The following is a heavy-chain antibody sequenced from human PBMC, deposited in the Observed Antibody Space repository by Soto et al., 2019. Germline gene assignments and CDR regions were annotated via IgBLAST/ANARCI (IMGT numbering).Heavy chain of an antibody. D-gene: IGHD1-26*01. CDR1: GFTFDDYA. J-gene: IGHJ1*01. CDR2: INWNSGSI. V-gene: IGHV3-9*01. CDR3: VKDESITGYSGPFRH. Sequence: EVQLVESGGGLVQPGRSLRLSCAASGFTFDDYAMHWVRQVPGKGLEWVSGINWNSGSIGYADSAKGRFAISRDNAKNSLHLQMNSLRAEDTAFYYCVKDESITGYSGPFRHWGQGTLVTVSS.